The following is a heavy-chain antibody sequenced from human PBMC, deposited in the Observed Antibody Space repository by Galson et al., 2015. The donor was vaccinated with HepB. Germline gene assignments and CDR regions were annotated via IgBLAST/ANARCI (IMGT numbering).Heavy chain of an antibody. D-gene: IGHD2-2*01. Sequence: SLRLSCAASGFTFSSYWMSWVRQAPGKGLEWVANIKQDGSEKYYVDSVKGRFTISRDNAKNSLYLQMNSLRAEDTAVYYCARERGGGSTSFFDYWGQGTLATVSS. CDR2: IKQDGSEK. CDR1: GFTFSSYW. V-gene: IGHV3-7*01. CDR3: ARERGGGSTSFFDY. J-gene: IGHJ4*02.